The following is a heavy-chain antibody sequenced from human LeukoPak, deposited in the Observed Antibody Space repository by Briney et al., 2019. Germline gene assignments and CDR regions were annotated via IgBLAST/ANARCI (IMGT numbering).Heavy chain of an antibody. CDR1: GFSFSSYT. Sequence: GGSLRLSCAASGFSFSSYTMNWVRQAPGKGLEWVSSISSGSSYTYYADSVKGRFTISRDNAKNSLYLQMNSLRAEDTAVYYCARDFGDVHSFDYWGQGTLVTVSS. CDR3: ARDFGDVHSFDY. D-gene: IGHD3-10*01. J-gene: IGHJ4*02. V-gene: IGHV3-21*06. CDR2: ISSGSSYT.